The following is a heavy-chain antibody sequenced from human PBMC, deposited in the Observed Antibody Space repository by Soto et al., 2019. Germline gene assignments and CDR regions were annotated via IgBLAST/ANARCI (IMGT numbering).Heavy chain of an antibody. CDR2: ISSSSSYT. J-gene: IGHJ4*02. Sequence: QVQLVESGGGLVKPGGSLRLSCAASGFTFSNYYMSWIRQAPGKGLEWVSYISSSSSYTNYADSVKGRFTISRDNAKNSQSLQVNSLRAEDTAVYYCARDLKGTEGYFDYWGQGTLVTVSS. CDR1: GFTFSNYY. CDR3: ARDLKGTEGYFDY. D-gene: IGHD1-1*01. V-gene: IGHV3-11*05.